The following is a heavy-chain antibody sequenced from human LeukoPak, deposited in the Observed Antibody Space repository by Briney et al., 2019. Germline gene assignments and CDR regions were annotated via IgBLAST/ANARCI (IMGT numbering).Heavy chain of an antibody. Sequence: ASVKVSCKASGYTFTGYYMHWVRQAPGQGLEWMGWINPNSGGTNYAQKFQGWVTMTRDTSISTAYMERSRLRSDDTAVYYCARSVYSSSWSIFDYYYYGMDVWGQGTTVTVSS. V-gene: IGHV1-2*04. CDR3: ARSVYSSSWSIFDYYYYGMDV. J-gene: IGHJ6*02. D-gene: IGHD6-13*01. CDR1: GYTFTGYY. CDR2: INPNSGGT.